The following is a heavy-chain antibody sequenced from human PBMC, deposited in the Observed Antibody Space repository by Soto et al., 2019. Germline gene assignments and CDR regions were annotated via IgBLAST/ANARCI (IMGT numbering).Heavy chain of an antibody. Sequence: GASVKVSCKASGGTFSRYAISWVRQAPGQGLEWMGGITPIFGTANYAQKFQGRVTITADESTSTAYMELSSLRSEDTAVYYCARGNTDSSGWSNEGYYYYYGMDVWGQGTTVTVSS. CDR3: ARGNTDSSGWSNEGYYYYYGMDV. CDR1: GGTFSRYA. J-gene: IGHJ6*02. D-gene: IGHD6-19*01. CDR2: ITPIFGTA. V-gene: IGHV1-69*13.